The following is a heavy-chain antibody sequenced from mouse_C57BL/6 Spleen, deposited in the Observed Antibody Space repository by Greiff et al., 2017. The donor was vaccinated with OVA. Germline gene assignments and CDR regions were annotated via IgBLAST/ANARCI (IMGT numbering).Heavy chain of an antibody. CDR2: IDPSDSYT. J-gene: IGHJ2*01. CDR3: ITTVVASNFDY. Sequence: VQLQQPGAELVRPGTSVKLSCKASGYTFTSYWMHWVKQRPGQGLEWIGVIDPSDSYTNYNQKFKGKATLTVDTSSSTAYMQLSSLTSEDSAVYYCITTVVASNFDYWGQGTTLTVSS. CDR1: GYTFTSYW. V-gene: IGHV1-59*01. D-gene: IGHD1-1*01.